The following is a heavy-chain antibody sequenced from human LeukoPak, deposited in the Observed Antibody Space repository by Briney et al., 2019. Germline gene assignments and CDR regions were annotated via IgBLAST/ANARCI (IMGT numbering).Heavy chain of an antibody. CDR1: GYTFTSNH. D-gene: IGHD4-17*01. CDR3: ARGKLNKATTVTTGLDVHDP. J-gene: IGHJ5*02. Sequence: ASVKVSCKASGYTFTSNHIHWVRQAPGQGLEWMGVINPSGDSTSYAPNFQGRVTVTRDTSISTAYMELSRLRSDDTAVYYCARGKLNKATTVTTGLDVHDPWGQGTLVTVSS. CDR2: INPSGDST. V-gene: IGHV1-46*01.